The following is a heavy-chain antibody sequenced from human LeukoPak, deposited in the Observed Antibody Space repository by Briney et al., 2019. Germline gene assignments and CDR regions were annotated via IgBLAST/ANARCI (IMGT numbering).Heavy chain of an antibody. V-gene: IGHV1-46*01. J-gene: IGHJ4*02. CDR1: GGTFSSYA. CDR3: ARDLPGYSSGWTYFDY. Sequence: GASVKVSCKASGGTFSSYAISWVRQAPGQGLEWMGIINPSGGSTSYAQKFQGRVTMTRDTSTSTVYMELSSLRSEDTAVYYCARDLPGYSSGWTYFDYWGQGTLVTVSS. D-gene: IGHD6-19*01. CDR2: INPSGGST.